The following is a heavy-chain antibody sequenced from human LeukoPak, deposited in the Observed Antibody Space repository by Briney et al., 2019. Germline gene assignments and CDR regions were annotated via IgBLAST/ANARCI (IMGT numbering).Heavy chain of an antibody. D-gene: IGHD1-26*01. V-gene: IGHV3-11*04. Sequence: TGGSLRLSRAASGFTFSDYYMNWIRQAPGKGLEWVSYISSSGSTIYYADSVKGRFTISRDNAKNSLYLQMNSLRAEDTAVYYCARDDSRMVGAQGSDYWGQGTLVTVSS. J-gene: IGHJ4*02. CDR1: GFTFSDYY. CDR2: ISSSGSTI. CDR3: ARDDSRMVGAQGSDY.